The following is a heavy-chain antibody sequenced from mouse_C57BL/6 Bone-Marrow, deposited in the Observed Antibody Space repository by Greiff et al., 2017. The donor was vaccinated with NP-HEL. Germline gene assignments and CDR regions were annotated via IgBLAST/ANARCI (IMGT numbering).Heavy chain of an antibody. CDR2: INPSSGYT. V-gene: IGHV1-7*01. J-gene: IGHJ3*01. CDR1: GYTFTSYW. CDR3: ARTAY. Sequence: QVQLQQSGAELAKPGASVKLSCKASGYTFTSYWMHWVKQRPGQGLEWIGYINPSSGYTKYNQKFKAKATLTADKSSSTAYMQLSSLTDEDSAVYYCARTAYWGQGTLVTVSA.